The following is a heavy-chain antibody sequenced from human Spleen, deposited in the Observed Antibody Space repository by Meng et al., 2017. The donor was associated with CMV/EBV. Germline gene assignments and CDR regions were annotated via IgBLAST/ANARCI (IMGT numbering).Heavy chain of an antibody. D-gene: IGHD3-10*02. V-gene: IGHV4-34*01. CDR2: INHSGST. CDR1: GGSFSGYY. CDR3: ARGPRTRFGERFDY. Sequence: VHRPQGDAGLLKPSETLSLTCAVHGGSFSGYYWSWIRQPPGKGLEWIGEINHSGSTNYNPSLKSRVTISVDTSKNQFSLKLSSVTAADTAVYYCARGPRTRFGERFDYWGQGTLVTVSS. J-gene: IGHJ4*02.